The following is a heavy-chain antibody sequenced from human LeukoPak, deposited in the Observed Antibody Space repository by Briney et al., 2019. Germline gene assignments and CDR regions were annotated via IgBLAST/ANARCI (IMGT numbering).Heavy chain of an antibody. CDR2: ISSRAGSI. Sequence: GGSLILSCSASGFTFSTYEMNWVRQAPGKGLEWVSSISSRAGSIYYADSVKGRFTISRDNAKNSLYLQMNSLRDEDTAAYYCARVGALSSSWLLYWGQGTLVTVSS. J-gene: IGHJ4*02. CDR3: ARVGALSSSWLLY. D-gene: IGHD6-13*01. CDR1: GFTFSTYE. V-gene: IGHV3-48*03.